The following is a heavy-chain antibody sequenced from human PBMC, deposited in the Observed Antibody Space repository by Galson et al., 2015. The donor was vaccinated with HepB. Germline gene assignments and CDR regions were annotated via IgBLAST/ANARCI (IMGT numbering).Heavy chain of an antibody. CDR1: GYTFTGYY. D-gene: IGHD6-19*01. J-gene: IGHJ6*02. Sequence: SVKVSCKASGYTFTGYYMHWVRQAPGQGLEWMGWINPNSGGTNYAQKFQGWVTMTRDTSISTAYMELSRLRSDDTAVYYCARDTATGLAVAGTVNYYYGMDVWGQGTTVTVSS. CDR2: INPNSGGT. CDR3: ARDTATGLAVAGTVNYYYGMDV. V-gene: IGHV1-2*04.